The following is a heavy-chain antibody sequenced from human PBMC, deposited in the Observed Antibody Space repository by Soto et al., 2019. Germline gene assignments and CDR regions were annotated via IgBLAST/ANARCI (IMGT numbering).Heavy chain of an antibody. D-gene: IGHD1-1*01. CDR1: GYTFTGYY. CDR3: ARVSGLDFYGTDV. V-gene: IGHV1-2*04. J-gene: IGHJ6*02. CDR2: INPNSGGT. Sequence: ASVKVSCKASGYTFTGYYMHWVRQAPGQGLEWMGWINPNSGGTNYAQKFQGWVTMTRDTSISTAYMELSRLRSDDTAVYYCARVSGLDFYGTDVWGQGTTVTVSS.